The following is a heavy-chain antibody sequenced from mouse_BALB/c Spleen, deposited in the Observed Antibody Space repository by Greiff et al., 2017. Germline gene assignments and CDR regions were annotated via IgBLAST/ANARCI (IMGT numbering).Heavy chain of an antibody. CDR1: GFAFSSYD. CDR2: ISSGGGST. V-gene: IGHV5-12-1*01. D-gene: IGHD3-1*01. Sequence: EVMLVESGGGLVKPGGSLKLSCAASGFAFSSYDMSWVRQTPEKRLEWVAYISSGGGSTYYPDTVKGRFTISRDNAKNTLYLQMSSLKSEDTAMYYCARRAARAIYAMDYWGQGTSVTVSS. CDR3: ARRAARAIYAMDY. J-gene: IGHJ4*01.